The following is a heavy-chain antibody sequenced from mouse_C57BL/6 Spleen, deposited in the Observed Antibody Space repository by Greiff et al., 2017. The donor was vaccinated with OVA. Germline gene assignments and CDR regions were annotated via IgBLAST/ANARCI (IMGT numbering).Heavy chain of an antibody. Sequence: DVQLQESGPGLVKPSQSLSLTCSVTGYSITSGYYWNWIRQFPGNKLEWMGYISYDGSNNYNPSLKNRISITRDTSKNQFFLKLNSVTTEDTATYYCARGDGYRYWGQGTTLTVSS. D-gene: IGHD2-3*01. CDR2: ISYDGSN. V-gene: IGHV3-6*01. J-gene: IGHJ2*01. CDR3: ARGDGYRY. CDR1: GYSITSGYY.